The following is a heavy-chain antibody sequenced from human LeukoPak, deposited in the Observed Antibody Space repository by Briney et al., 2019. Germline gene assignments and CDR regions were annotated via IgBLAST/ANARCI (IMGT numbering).Heavy chain of an antibody. Sequence: SQTLSLTCTVSGGSISSGGYNWSWIRQHPGKGLEWIGYIYYSGSTYYNPSLKSRVTISVDTSKNQFSLKLSSVTAADTAVYYCARGQSSSWYGDYFDYWGQGTLVTVSS. CDR2: IYYSGST. CDR1: GGSISSGGYN. D-gene: IGHD6-13*01. CDR3: ARGQSSSWYGDYFDY. V-gene: IGHV4-31*03. J-gene: IGHJ4*02.